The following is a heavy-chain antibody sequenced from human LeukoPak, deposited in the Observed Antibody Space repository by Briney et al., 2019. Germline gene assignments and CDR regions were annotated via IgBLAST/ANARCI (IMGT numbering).Heavy chain of an antibody. Sequence: GGSLRLSCAASGFTFSDYYMSWIRQAPGKGLEWVSYISSSGSTIYYADSVKGRFTISRDNAKNSLYLQMNSLRAEDTAVYYCARFSTGYSSGQNRFDPWGQGTVVTVSS. CDR1: GFTFSDYY. CDR2: ISSSGSTI. D-gene: IGHD6-25*01. CDR3: ARFSTGYSSGQNRFDP. V-gene: IGHV3-11*04. J-gene: IGHJ5*02.